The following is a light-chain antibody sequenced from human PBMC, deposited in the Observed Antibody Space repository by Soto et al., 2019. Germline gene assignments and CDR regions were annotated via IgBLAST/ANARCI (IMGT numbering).Light chain of an antibody. CDR1: QRMIGW. CDR2: DVS. V-gene: IGKV1-5*01. Sequence: DIQMTQSPSTLSASVGVACTITFLASQRMIGWLARHQQKPGKAPKLLISDVSALKRGDPPRFSGSGSGTEFTLTISSLQPDDFATYYCQQYDSFSVTFGQGTKLDIK. J-gene: IGKJ1*01. CDR3: QQYDSFSVT.